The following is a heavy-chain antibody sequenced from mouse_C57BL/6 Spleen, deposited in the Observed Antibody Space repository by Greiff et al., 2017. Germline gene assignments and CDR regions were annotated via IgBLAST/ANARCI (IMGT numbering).Heavy chain of an antibody. CDR2: INYDGSST. D-gene: IGHD1-1*01. CDR3: ARYIYYYGSSPWYFDV. V-gene: IGHV5-16*01. CDR1: GFTFSDYY. J-gene: IGHJ1*03. Sequence: EVKLVESEGGLVQPGSSMKLSCTASGFTFSDYYMAWVRQVPETGLEWVANINYDGSSTYYLDSLKSRFIISRDNAKNILYLQMSSLKSEDTATYYCARYIYYYGSSPWYFDVWGTGTTVTVSS.